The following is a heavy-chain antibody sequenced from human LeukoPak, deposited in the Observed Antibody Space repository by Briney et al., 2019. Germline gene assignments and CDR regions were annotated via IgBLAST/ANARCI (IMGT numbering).Heavy chain of an antibody. CDR2: ISYDGSNK. CDR1: GFTFSSYA. V-gene: IGHV3-30-3*01. Sequence: GRSLRLSCAASGFTFSSYAMHWVRQAPGKGLKWVAVISYDGSNKYYADSVKGRFTISRDNSKNTLYLQMNSLRAEDTAVYYCAGARSLYYYYMDVWGKGTTVTVSS. J-gene: IGHJ6*03. CDR3: AGARSLYYYYMDV.